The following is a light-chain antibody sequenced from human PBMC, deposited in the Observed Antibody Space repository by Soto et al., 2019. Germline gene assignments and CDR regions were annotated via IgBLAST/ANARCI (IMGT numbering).Light chain of an antibody. V-gene: IGKV3-11*01. Sequence: EFVLTQSLATLSLSPGSRATLSCRDSHSVNNYLAWYQQKPGQAPRLLIYDISNRATGIPARFSASGSGTAFTLTISSLQPEDFADYYCQQRGTFGGGTKVDIK. CDR1: HSVNNY. CDR2: DIS. J-gene: IGKJ4*01. CDR3: QQRGT.